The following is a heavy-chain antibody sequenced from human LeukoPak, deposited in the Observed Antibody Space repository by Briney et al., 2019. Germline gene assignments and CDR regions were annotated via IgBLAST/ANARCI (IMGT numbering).Heavy chain of an antibody. V-gene: IGHV4-59*01. CDR1: GGSISSYY. CDR2: IYYSGST. D-gene: IGHD6-19*01. CDR3: ARQTTRGQWLTQFDF. Sequence: PSETLSLTCTISGGSISSYYWSWIRQPPGKGLEWIGYIYYSGSTNYNPSLKSRVTISVDTSKNQFSLKLSSVTAADTAVYYCARQTTRGQWLTQFDFWGQGTLVTVSS. J-gene: IGHJ4*02.